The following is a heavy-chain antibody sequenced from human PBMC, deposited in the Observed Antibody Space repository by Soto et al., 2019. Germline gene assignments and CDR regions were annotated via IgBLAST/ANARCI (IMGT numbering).Heavy chain of an antibody. D-gene: IGHD6-13*01. V-gene: IGHV3-7*01. CDR2: IKQDGSEK. CDR3: ARDAGAAAGPYFDY. CDR1: GFTFSSYW. Sequence: GGSLRLSCAASGFTFSSYWMSWVRQAPGKGLEWVANIKQDGSEKYYVDSVKGRFTISRDNAKNSLYLQMNSLRAEDTAVYYCARDAGAAAGPYFDYWGQGTLVTVSS. J-gene: IGHJ4*02.